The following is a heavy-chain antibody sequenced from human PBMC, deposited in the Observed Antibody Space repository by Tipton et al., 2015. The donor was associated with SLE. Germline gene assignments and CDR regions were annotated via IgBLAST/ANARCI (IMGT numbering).Heavy chain of an antibody. CDR3: AKDDEFYGGNGPFDD. Sequence: SLRLSCAASGFTFSSFAMHWVRQAPGKGLEWVAMIWYDGTNKYYADSVKGRFTISRDNSQNTLYLQMDSLSDGDTAVYYCAKDDEFYGGNGPFDDWGQGTLVTVSS. V-gene: IGHV3-33*03. J-gene: IGHJ4*02. CDR2: IWYDGTNK. D-gene: IGHD4-23*01. CDR1: GFTFSSFA.